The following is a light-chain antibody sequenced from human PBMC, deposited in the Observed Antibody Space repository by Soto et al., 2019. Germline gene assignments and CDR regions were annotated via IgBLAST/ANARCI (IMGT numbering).Light chain of an antibody. V-gene: IGKV1-5*01. CDR2: AAS. Sequence: DIQMTQSPSTLSASVGDTVTITCRASESIDNWLAWYQQKPGKAPKLLIFAASTLVRGVPSRFSGSGSGTTFTLTISSLQSDDFATYYCLQYNGYYRTFGQGTKVDIK. J-gene: IGKJ1*01. CDR3: LQYNGYYRT. CDR1: ESIDNW.